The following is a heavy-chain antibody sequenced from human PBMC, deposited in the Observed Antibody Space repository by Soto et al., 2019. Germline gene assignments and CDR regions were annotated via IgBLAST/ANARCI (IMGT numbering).Heavy chain of an antibody. D-gene: IGHD6-13*01. Sequence: PGESLKISCKGSGYSFTSYWIGWVRQMPGKGLEWMGIIYPGDSDTRYSPSFQGQVTTSADKSISTAYLQWSSLKASDTAMYYCARLAAAGTVSYYYGMDVWGQGTTVTVSS. CDR2: IYPGDSDT. V-gene: IGHV5-51*01. J-gene: IGHJ6*02. CDR1: GYSFTSYW. CDR3: ARLAAAGTVSYYYGMDV.